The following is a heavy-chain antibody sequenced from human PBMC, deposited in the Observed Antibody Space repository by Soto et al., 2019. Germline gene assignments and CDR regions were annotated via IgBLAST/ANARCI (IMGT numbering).Heavy chain of an antibody. CDR1: GASISSGDSY. CDR3: ARDKITGLFDY. CDR2: VNYRGNT. D-gene: IGHD2-8*02. J-gene: IGHJ4*02. V-gene: IGHV4-30-4*01. Sequence: PSETLSLTCTVSGASISSGDSYWGWIRQPPGRALEWIGYVNYRGNTKYNPSLKSRVTISLDTSKNQFSLKLTSVTAADTAVYYCARDKITGLFDYWGQGTLVT.